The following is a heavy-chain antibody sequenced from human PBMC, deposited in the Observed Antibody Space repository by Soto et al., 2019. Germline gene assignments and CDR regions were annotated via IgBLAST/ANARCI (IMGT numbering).Heavy chain of an antibody. J-gene: IGHJ4*02. Sequence: QVQLVQSGAEVKRPGSSVKDSCKASGDTFNFYSINWVRQAPGVRLEWMGRVNPIVSMSNYAQKFQGRVTMTADKSTSTSYMELSSLRSEDTAIYYCASSYGSGYRAFDYWGQGALVTVSS. D-gene: IGHD3-10*01. V-gene: IGHV1-69*02. CDR3: ASSYGSGYRAFDY. CDR1: GDTFNFYS. CDR2: VNPIVSMS.